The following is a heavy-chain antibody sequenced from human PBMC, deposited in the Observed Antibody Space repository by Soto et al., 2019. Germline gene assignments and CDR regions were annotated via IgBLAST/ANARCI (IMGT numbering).Heavy chain of an antibody. V-gene: IGHV3-23*01. Sequence: EVRLLESGGGLIQPGGSLRLSCAASGFTFSSYVMSWVRQAPGTGLEWVSGISGSGTNTYYADSVKGRFTISRDNSKNTLYLQMTSLRAEDTAEYYCAKDNSPYSGYNSFDYWGVGTLVTVSS. CDR1: GFTFSSYV. CDR3: AKDNSPYSGYNSFDY. D-gene: IGHD5-12*01. J-gene: IGHJ4*02. CDR2: ISGSGTNT.